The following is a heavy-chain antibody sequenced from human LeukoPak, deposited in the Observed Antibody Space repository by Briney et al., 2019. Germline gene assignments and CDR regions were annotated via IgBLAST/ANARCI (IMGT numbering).Heavy chain of an antibody. V-gene: IGHV1-18*01. CDR2: ISTYSGKT. J-gene: IGHJ4*02. D-gene: IGHD6-19*01. CDR1: GYTFTSGG. CDR3: ARDQQWLDPARHGFDY. Sequence: ASVKVSCKASGYTFTSGGISWVRQAPGQGLEWMGWISTYSGKTNYAQKYQGRVTMTTDTSTSTAYMELRSLRSDDTAVYYCARDQQWLDPARHGFDYWGQGTLVTVSS.